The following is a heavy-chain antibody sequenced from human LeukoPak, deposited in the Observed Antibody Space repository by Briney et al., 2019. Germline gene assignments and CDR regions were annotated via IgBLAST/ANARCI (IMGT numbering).Heavy chain of an antibody. Sequence: SETLSLTCTVSGGSISSGGYYWSWIRQHPGKGLEWIGYIYYSGSTYYNPSLKSRVTISVDTSKNQFSLKLSSVTAADTAVYYCARDPVSSGWPMDVWGQGTTVTVSS. CDR1: GGSISSGGYY. J-gene: IGHJ6*02. CDR3: ARDPVSSGWPMDV. CDR2: IYYSGST. V-gene: IGHV4-31*03. D-gene: IGHD6-19*01.